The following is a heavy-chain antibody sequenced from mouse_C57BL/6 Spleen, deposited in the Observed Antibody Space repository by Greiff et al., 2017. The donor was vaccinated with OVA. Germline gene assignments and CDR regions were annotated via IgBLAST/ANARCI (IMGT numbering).Heavy chain of an antibody. CDR2: ISDGGSYT. CDR1: GFTFSSYA. Sequence: EVQGVESGGGLVKPGGSLKLSCAASGFTFSSYAMSWVRQTPEKRLEWVATISDGGSYTYYPDNVKGRFTISRDNAKNNLYLQMSHLKSEDTAMYYCARETYGSSPFAYWGQGTLVTVSA. CDR3: ARETYGSSPFAY. V-gene: IGHV5-4*01. J-gene: IGHJ3*01. D-gene: IGHD1-1*01.